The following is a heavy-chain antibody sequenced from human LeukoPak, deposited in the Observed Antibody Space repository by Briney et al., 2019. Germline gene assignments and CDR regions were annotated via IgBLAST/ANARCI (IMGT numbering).Heavy chain of an antibody. CDR1: GYSFISYW. D-gene: IGHD1-26*01. CDR2: IYPGDFDT. CDR3: ARLFRVGPIPRGYIDY. J-gene: IGHJ4*02. Sequence: GESLQISCRGSGYSFISYWIGWVRPMPGKGLEWMGIIYPGDFDTRYSPSFQGQVTISVDKSISTAYLQWSSLKASDSAMYYCARLFRVGPIPRGYIDYWGQGTLVTVSS. V-gene: IGHV5-51*01.